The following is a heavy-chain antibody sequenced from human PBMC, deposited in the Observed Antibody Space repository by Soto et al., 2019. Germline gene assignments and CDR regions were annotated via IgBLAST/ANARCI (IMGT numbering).Heavy chain of an antibody. V-gene: IGHV3-23*01. J-gene: IGHJ4*02. D-gene: IGHD3-22*01. CDR2: ITGSGGST. CDR1: GFTFSSYA. CDR3: ARVVHYYDIVGFDY. Sequence: GGSLRLSCAASGFTFSSYAMNWVRQAPGKGLEWVSAITGSGGSTYYADSVKGRFTISRDNSKNTLYLQMNSLRAEDTAVYYCARVVHYYDIVGFDYWGQGTLVTVSS.